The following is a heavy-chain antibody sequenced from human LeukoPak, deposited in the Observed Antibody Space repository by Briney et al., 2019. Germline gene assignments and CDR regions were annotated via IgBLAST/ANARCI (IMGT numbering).Heavy chain of an antibody. CDR1: GGTFSSYT. Sequence: GASVKVSCKASGGTFSSYTISWVRQAPGQGLEWMGGIIPIFGTANYAQKFQGRVTITADESTSTAYMELSSLRSEDTAVYYCARDPGIAATDYWGQGTLVTVSS. J-gene: IGHJ4*02. V-gene: IGHV1-69*13. CDR3: ARDPGIAATDY. CDR2: IIPIFGTA. D-gene: IGHD6-13*01.